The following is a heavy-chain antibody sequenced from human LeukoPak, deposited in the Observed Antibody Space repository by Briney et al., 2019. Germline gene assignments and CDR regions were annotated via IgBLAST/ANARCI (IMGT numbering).Heavy chain of an antibody. Sequence: KPSETLSLTCTVSGGSISSSSYYWAWIRQPPGKGLEWIGTIYYSGTTYFNPSLKSRVTISVETSKNQFSLKLSSVTAADTAVYYCARPSTGTIRRHPFDIWGQGTMVTVSS. CDR3: ARPSTGTIRRHPFDI. CDR1: GGSISSSSYY. D-gene: IGHD1-1*01. CDR2: IYYSGTT. V-gene: IGHV4-39*01. J-gene: IGHJ3*02.